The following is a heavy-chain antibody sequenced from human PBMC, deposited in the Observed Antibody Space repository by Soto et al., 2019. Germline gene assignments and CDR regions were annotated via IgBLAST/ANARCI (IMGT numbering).Heavy chain of an antibody. CDR3: ARRGQMKEFDF. CDR1: GDSISSSSYS. D-gene: IGHD3-10*01. CDR2: ILYSGNT. J-gene: IGHJ4*02. V-gene: IGHV4-39*01. Sequence: QLQLQESGPGLVKPSETLSLTCTVSGDSISSSSYSWVWIRQPPGKGLEWTGSILYSGNTFYNPSLESRVTMSVDTSRNQFSLKLNSVTAADTAVYYCARRGQMKEFDFWGQGTLVTVSS.